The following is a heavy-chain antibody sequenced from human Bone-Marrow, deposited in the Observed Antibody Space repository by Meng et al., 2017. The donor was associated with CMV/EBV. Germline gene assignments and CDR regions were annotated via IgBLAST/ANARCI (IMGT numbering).Heavy chain of an antibody. CDR1: NCGGYY. CDR3: ASYCDGSGYHPYNWFDP. V-gene: IGHV1-2*02. CDR2: INPSSSGK. J-gene: IGHJ5*02. Sequence: NCGGYYMHCVRQAPGQGPGWMGWINPSSSGKNTAKKFQGRVTMTRNMSVSTAYIELGRLRTNVTAVYYCASYCDGSGYHPYNWFDPWGQGTLVTVSS. D-gene: IGHD3-22*01.